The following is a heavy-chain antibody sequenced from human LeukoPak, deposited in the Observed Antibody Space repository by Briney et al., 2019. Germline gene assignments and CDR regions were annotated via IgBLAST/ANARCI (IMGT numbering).Heavy chain of an antibody. CDR3: ARERYCSGGSCSPYAFDI. V-gene: IGHV4-38-2*02. Sequence: SETLSLTCTVSGYSISSGYYWGWIRPPPGKGLEWIGSIYHSGSTYYNPSLKSRVTISVDTSKNQFSLKLSSVTAADTAVYYCARERYCSGGSCSPYAFDIWGQGTMVTVSS. D-gene: IGHD2-15*01. CDR1: GYSISSGYY. CDR2: IYHSGST. J-gene: IGHJ3*02.